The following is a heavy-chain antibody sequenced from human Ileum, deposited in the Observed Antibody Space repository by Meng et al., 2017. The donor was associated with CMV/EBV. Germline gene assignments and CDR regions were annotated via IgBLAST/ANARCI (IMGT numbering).Heavy chain of an antibody. Sequence: GESLKISCAAPGFTFSNAWMSWVRPAPGKGLEWAGRIKSKTDGGTTDYAAPVEGRFTIPRDDSENTPFLQMGRRKTEDTAMYYCTTPGCSSTTCYTRLHYWGQGTVVTVSS. CDR3: TTPGCSSTTCYTRLHY. J-gene: IGHJ4*02. CDR2: IKSKTDGGTT. V-gene: IGHV3-15*01. D-gene: IGHD2-2*02. CDR1: GFTFSNAW.